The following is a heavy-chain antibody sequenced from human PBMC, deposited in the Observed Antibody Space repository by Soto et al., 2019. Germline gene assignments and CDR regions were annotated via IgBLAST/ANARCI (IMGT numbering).Heavy chain of an antibody. Sequence: ASVKVSCKASGYTFTSYGISWVRQAPGQGLEWMGWISAYNGNTNYAQKLQGRVTMTRDTSTSTAYMELSSLRSDDTAVYYCARDKGRSGEFDYWGQGTLVTVS. CDR3: ARDKGRSGEFDY. J-gene: IGHJ4*02. V-gene: IGHV1-18*01. D-gene: IGHD2-15*01. CDR2: ISAYNGNT. CDR1: GYTFTSYG.